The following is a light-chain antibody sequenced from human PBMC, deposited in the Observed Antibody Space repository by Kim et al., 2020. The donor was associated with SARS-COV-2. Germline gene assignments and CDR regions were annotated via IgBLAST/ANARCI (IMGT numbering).Light chain of an antibody. V-gene: IGKV3-20*01. J-gene: IGKJ1*01. CDR2: GAS. Sequence: SPGEGATLSCRASQSVSSSYLAWYQQKPGQAPRLLIYGASSRATGIPDRFSGSGSGTDFTLTISRLEPEDFAVYYCQHYGSSPETFGQGTKVDIK. CDR1: QSVSSSY. CDR3: QHYGSSPET.